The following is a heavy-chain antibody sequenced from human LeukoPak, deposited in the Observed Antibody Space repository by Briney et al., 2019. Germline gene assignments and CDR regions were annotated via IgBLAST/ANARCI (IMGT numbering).Heavy chain of an antibody. CDR1: GFTFSSYW. V-gene: IGHV3-48*04. Sequence: GGSLRLSCAASGFTFSSYWMSWVRQAPGKGLEWFSYISSSSSTIYYADSVKGRFTISRDNAKNSLYLQMNSLRAEDTAVYYCARGSGYSGYWGQGTLVTVSP. D-gene: IGHD5-12*01. J-gene: IGHJ4*02. CDR2: ISSSSSTI. CDR3: ARGSGYSGY.